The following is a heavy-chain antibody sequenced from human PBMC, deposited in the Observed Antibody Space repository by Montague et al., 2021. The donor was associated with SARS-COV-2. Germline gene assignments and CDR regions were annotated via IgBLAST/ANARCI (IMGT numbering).Heavy chain of an antibody. CDR1: GGSIRTSSYY. CDR2: IYYSGST. CDR3: TVRGGALDGFDI. J-gene: IGHJ3*02. V-gene: IGHV4-39*01. D-gene: IGHD4-11*01. Sequence: SETLSLTCTVSGGSIRTSSYYWGWTRQPPGKGLDWIGCIYYSGSTYYNPSLKSRVTISVDKYKNKFSLKLISVTAAATAVYYCTVRGGALDGFDIWGQGTMVTVSS.